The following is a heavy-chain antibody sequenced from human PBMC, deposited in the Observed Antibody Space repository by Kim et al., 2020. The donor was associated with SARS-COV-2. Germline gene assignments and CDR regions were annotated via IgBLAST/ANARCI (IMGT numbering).Heavy chain of an antibody. Sequence: ASVKVSCKASGYIFTGYVVHWVRQAPGQRLEWMGCINTGNGNTKYSENFQGRVTLSRDTSASTAYMELSSLRSEDTALYYCAREVFSHGSYSFDSWGQGALVTVSS. J-gene: IGHJ4*02. CDR2: INTGNGNT. CDR3: AREVFSHGSYSFDS. D-gene: IGHD1-26*01. V-gene: IGHV1-3*04. CDR1: GYIFTGYV.